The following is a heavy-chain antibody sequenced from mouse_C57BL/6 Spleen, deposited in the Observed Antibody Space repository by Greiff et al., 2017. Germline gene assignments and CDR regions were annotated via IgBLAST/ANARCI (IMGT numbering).Heavy chain of an antibody. J-gene: IGHJ3*01. CDR3: ARESYGSSFAY. CDR1: GYTFTSYW. CDR2: IDPNSGST. V-gene: IGHV1-72*01. Sequence: VKLQESGAELVKPGASVKLSCKASGYTFTSYWMHWVKQRPGRGLEWIGRIDPNSGSTKYNEKFKSKATLTVDKPSSTAYMQLSSLTSEDSAVYYCARESYGSSFAYWGQGTLVTVSA. D-gene: IGHD1-1*01.